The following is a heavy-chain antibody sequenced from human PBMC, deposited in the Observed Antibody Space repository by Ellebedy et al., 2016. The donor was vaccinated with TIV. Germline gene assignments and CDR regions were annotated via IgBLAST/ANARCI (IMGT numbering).Heavy chain of an antibody. CDR2: ITKVGASS. CDR1: GFNFGDYG. V-gene: IGHV3-43*02. D-gene: IGHD3-10*01. CDR3: TRNVAGGYGSDY. J-gene: IGHJ4*02. Sequence: GESLKISCAASGFNFGDYGMHWVRQGPGKGLEWVCVITKVGASSYCADSLKGRFAISKDNRRNSLYLQMNSLRVDDSAIYYCTRNVAGGYGSDYWGQGILVTVSS.